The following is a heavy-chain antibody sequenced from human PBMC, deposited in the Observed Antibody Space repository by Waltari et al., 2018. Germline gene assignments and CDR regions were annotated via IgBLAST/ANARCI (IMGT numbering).Heavy chain of an antibody. V-gene: IGHV1-69*08. J-gene: IGHJ6*02. CDR1: GGTFNSYA. CDR2: IIPIFGTA. Sequence: QVQLVQSGAEVKKPGSSVKVSCKASGGTFNSYAISWVRQAPGQGLEWMGRIIPIFGTANYAQKFQGRVTITAYKSTSTAYMELSSLRSEDTAVYYCAREGDQRVYYYYGMDVWGQGTTVTVSS. CDR3: AREGDQRVYYYYGMDV.